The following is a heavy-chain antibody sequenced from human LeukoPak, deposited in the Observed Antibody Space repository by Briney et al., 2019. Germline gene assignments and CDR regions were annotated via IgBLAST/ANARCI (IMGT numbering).Heavy chain of an antibody. V-gene: IGHV3-7*01. J-gene: IGHJ4*02. CDR1: GFTFGSYW. D-gene: IGHD6-13*01. CDR2: IKKDGSEQ. CDR3: ARDRGSHSSSWYFPFDY. Sequence: GGSLRLSCAASGFTFGSYWMSWVRQAPGKGLEWVANIKKDGSEQYYLDSVKGRFTISRDNAENSLYLQMNSLRVEDTAVYYCARDRGSHSSSWYFPFDYWGQGTLVTVSS.